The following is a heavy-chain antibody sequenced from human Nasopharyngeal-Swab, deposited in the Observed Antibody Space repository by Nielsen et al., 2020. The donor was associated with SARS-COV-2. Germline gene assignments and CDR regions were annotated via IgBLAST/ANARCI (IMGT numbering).Heavy chain of an antibody. V-gene: IGHV3-53*04. J-gene: IGHJ6*02. CDR2: IYSGGST. D-gene: IGHD5-18*01. CDR1: EFTVSSNY. CDR3: ARGGYSYGYYYYGMDV. Sequence: GGSLRLSCAASEFTVSSNYMSWVRQAPGKGLEWVSVIYSGGSTYYADSVKGRFTISRHNSKNTLYLQMNSLRAEDTAVYYCARGGYSYGYYYYGMDVWGQGTTVTVSS.